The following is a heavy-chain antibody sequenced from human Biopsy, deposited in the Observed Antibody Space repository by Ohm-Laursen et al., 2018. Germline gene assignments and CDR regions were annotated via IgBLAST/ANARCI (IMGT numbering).Heavy chain of an antibody. CDR3: ARHYYDTSGYNWFDP. J-gene: IGHJ5*02. CDR1: GGTFSSYI. D-gene: IGHD3-22*01. V-gene: IGHV1-69*06. CDR2: VMPFFGTA. Sequence: APSVKVSCKASGGTFSSYIFAWVRQAPGQRPEWMGDVMPFFGTAQYAPKLQGRVSMTADKTTYTAYMELTSLTSEDTAVYFCARHYYDTSGYNWFDPWGQGTLVTVSS.